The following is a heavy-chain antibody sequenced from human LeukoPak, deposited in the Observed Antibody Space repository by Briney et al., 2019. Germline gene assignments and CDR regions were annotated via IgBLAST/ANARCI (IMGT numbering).Heavy chain of an antibody. V-gene: IGHV4-61*08. CDR2: LYYSGST. J-gene: IGHJ6*02. D-gene: IGHD4-23*01. Sequence: SETLSLTCAVSGGSISSGGYSWSWIRQPPGKGLEWIGNLYYSGSTNYNPSLKSRVTISIHTSVNQFSLMLSSVTAADTAVYYCARLQGIHDYGGTFYYYGMDVWGQGTTVTVS. CDR3: ARLQGIHDYGGTFYYYGMDV. CDR1: GGSISSGGYS.